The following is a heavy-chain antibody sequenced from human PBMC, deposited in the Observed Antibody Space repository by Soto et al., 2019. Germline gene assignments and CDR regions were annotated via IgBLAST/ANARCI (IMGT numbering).Heavy chain of an antibody. Sequence: SETLSLTCTVSGGSISDYYWSWIRQPPGKGLEWIGYFSYVRGTNNSPSLKSRATISGDTSKNQLSLTLTSVTAADTAVYYCARQGFGVLHGLVDVWGQGTTVTVSS. CDR1: GGSISDYY. J-gene: IGHJ6*02. CDR2: FSYVRGT. D-gene: IGHD3-10*01. V-gene: IGHV4-59*08. CDR3: ARQGFGVLHGLVDV.